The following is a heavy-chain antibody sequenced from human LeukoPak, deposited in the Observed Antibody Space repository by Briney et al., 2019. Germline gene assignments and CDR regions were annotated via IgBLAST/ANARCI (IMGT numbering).Heavy chain of an antibody. CDR1: GGYISTYY. CDR3: TRDKGPSADRTAFDF. Sequence: SETLSLTCSGSGGYISTYYWSWIRQPPGRGLEWIGYVYYSGSTNYNPSLKSRVTMSVDTSKNQFSLQLRSVTPADTAVYYCTRDKGPSADRTAFDFWGQGTLVTVSS. CDR2: VYYSGST. J-gene: IGHJ4*02. D-gene: IGHD2-2*01. V-gene: IGHV4-59*01.